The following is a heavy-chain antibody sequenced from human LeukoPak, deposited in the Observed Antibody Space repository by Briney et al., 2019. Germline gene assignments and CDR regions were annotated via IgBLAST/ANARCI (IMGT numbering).Heavy chain of an antibody. CDR2: IYYSGST. CDR3: ARIVVVVGGFDY. V-gene: IGHV4-31*03. D-gene: IGHD2-15*01. Sequence: SETLSLTCTVSGGSISSGGYYWSWIRQHPGKGLEWIGYIYYSGSTYYNPSLKSRVTISVDTSKNQFSLKLSSVTAADTAVYYCARIVVVVGGFDYWGQGTLVTVSS. CDR1: GGSISSGGYY. J-gene: IGHJ4*02.